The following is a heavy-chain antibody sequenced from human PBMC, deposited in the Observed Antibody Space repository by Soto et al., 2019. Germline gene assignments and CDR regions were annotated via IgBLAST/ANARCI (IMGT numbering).Heavy chain of an antibody. D-gene: IGHD3-9*01. CDR2: ISAYNGNT. CDR3: ARVYYDILTGYYYYGMDV. CDR1: GYTFTSYG. V-gene: IGHV1-18*01. J-gene: IGHJ6*02. Sequence: GASVKVSCKASGYTFTSYGISWVRQAPGQGLEWMGWISAYNGNTNYAQKLQGRVTMTTDTSTSTAYMELRSLRSDDTAVYYCARVYYDILTGYYYYGMDVWGQGTTVTVSS.